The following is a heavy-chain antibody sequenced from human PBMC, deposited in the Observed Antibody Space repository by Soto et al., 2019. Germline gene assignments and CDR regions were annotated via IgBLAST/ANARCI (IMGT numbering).Heavy chain of an antibody. CDR2: INRSGVT. CDR1: GGSVSGYS. V-gene: IGHV4-34*01. Sequence: QVLLQLSGARLLKPSETLSLTCAVSGGSVSGYSWNWIRQPPGKGLDWIGHINRSGVTHYSPSLKSRVIISMDSSKKQFSLNLHSVSVADTGVYYCARGHWGGYEREEYHYYMDVCGEGTTVTVSS. D-gene: IGHD3-3*01. J-gene: IGHJ6*03. CDR3: ARGHWGGYEREEYHYYMDV.